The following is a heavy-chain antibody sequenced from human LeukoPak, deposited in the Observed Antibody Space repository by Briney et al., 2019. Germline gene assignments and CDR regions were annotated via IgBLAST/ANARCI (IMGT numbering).Heavy chain of an antibody. V-gene: IGHV1-8*01. CDR1: GYTFTSYD. CDR3: ARPSWGRYFDWLLYY. Sequence: ASVKVSCKASGYTFTSYDINCVRQATGQGLEWMGWMNPNSGNTGYAQKFQGRVTMTRNTSISTAYMELSSLRSEDTAVYYCARPSWGRYFDWLLYYWGQGTLVTVSS. D-gene: IGHD3-9*01. J-gene: IGHJ4*02. CDR2: MNPNSGNT.